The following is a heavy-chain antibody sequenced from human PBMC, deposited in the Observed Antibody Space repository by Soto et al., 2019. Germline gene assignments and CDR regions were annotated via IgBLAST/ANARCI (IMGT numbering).Heavy chain of an antibody. CDR1: GFIFSDYW. V-gene: IGHV3-7*03. CDR2: INPEGSEK. Sequence: EVQLVESGGGLVQPGGSLRLSCAVSGFIFSDYWMTWARQAPGKGLEWVANINPEGSEKYYVDSVKGRFTISRDNAKNSLYLQMISLRAEDTALYYCARARIDYWGRGTLITVSS. CDR3: ARARIDY. J-gene: IGHJ4*02.